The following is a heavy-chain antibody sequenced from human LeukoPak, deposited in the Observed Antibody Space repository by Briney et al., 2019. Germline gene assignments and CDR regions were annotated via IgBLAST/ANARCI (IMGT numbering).Heavy chain of an antibody. J-gene: IGHJ3*02. CDR1: GGSISSGGYY. V-gene: IGHV4-31*03. CDR2: IYYSGST. Sequence: PSETLSLTCTVSGGSISSGGYYWSWIRQHPGKGLEWIGYIYYSGSTYYNPSLKSRVTISVDTSKNQFSLKLSSVTAADTAVYYCAREPPGYCGGDCSKNAFDIWGQGTMVTVSS. D-gene: IGHD2-21*02. CDR3: AREPPGYCGGDCSKNAFDI.